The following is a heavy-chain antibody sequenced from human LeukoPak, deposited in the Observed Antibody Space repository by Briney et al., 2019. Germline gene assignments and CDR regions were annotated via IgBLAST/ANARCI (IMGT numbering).Heavy chain of an antibody. CDR2: ISSSSSTV. CDR1: GFTFSSYS. Sequence: GGSPRLSCAASGFTFSSYSMNWVRQAPGKGLEWVSYISSSSSTVYHADSVKGRFTISRDNAKNSLYLQMNSLRAEDTAVYYCASEGIAAAGTVDYWGQGTLVTVSS. D-gene: IGHD6-13*01. CDR3: ASEGIAAAGTVDY. V-gene: IGHV3-48*01. J-gene: IGHJ4*02.